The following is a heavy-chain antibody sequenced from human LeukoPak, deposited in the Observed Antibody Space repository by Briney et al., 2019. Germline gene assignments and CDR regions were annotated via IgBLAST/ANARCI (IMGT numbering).Heavy chain of an antibody. CDR2: ISWNSGSI. V-gene: IGHV3-9*01. CDR1: GFTFDDYA. J-gene: IGHJ3*02. D-gene: IGHD5-12*01. Sequence: TGGSLRLSCAASGFTFDDYAMHWVRQAPGKGLEWVSGISWNSGSIGYADSVKGRFTISRDNAKNSLYLQMNSLRAEDTALYYCAKDTSGYSDAFDIWGQGTMVTVSS. CDR3: AKDTSGYSDAFDI.